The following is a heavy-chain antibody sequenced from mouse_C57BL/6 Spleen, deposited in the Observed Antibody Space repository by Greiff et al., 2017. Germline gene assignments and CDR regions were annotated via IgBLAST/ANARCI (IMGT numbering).Heavy chain of an antibody. CDR2: IWSGGST. V-gene: IGHV2-2*01. CDR1: GFSLTSYG. Sequence: QVQLKQSGPGLVQPSQSLSITCTVSGFSLTSYGVHWVRQSPGKGLEWLGVIWSGGSTDYNAAFISRLSISKDNSKSQVFFKMNSLQADDTAIYYCARPGPGLYYYAMDYWGQGTSVTVSS. D-gene: IGHD1-1*01. J-gene: IGHJ4*01. CDR3: ARPGPGLYYYAMDY.